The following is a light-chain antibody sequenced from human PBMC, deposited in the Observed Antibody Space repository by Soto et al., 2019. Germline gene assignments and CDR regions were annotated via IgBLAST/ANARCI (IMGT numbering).Light chain of an antibody. CDR1: QSVSSY. Sequence: DIVLTQSPGTLSLSPGERATLSCRASQSVSSYLAWYQQKPGQAPRLLIYGASSRATGIPERFSGGGSGTDFTLTISRLEPEDFAVYYCQQYGSSSRTFGQGTKVEVK. CDR2: GAS. CDR3: QQYGSSSRT. J-gene: IGKJ1*01. V-gene: IGKV3-20*01.